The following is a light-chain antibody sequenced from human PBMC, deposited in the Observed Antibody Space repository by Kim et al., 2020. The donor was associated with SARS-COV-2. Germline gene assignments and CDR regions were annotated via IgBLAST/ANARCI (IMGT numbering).Light chain of an antibody. J-gene: IGLJ2*01. CDR1: SLRSDY. Sequence: VALGQTVRITGQGDSLRSDYATWYQQKPGQAPILVIYGKNNRPSGIPDRFSGSSSGNTASLTITGTQAGDEADYYCNSRDSNDNVVFGGGTQLTVL. V-gene: IGLV3-19*01. CDR2: GKN. CDR3: NSRDSNDNVV.